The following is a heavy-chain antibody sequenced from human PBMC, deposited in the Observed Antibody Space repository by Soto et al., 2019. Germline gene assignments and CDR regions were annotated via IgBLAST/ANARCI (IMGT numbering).Heavy chain of an antibody. CDR2: IYYSGST. J-gene: IGHJ6*03. CDR1: GCSISSYY. CDR3: AGTTVTTTFGYYYYYMDV. V-gene: IGHV4-59*01. Sequence: SETLSLTCTVSGCSISSYYWSWIRQPPGKGLEWIGYIYYSGSTNYNPSLKSRVTISVDTSKNQFSLKLSSVTAADTAVYYCAGTTVTTTFGYYYYYMDVWGKGTTVTVSS. D-gene: IGHD4-17*01.